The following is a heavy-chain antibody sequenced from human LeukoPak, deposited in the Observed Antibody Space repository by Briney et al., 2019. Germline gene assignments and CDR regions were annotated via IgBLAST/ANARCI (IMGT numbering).Heavy chain of an antibody. CDR2: IYYSGST. V-gene: IGHV4-39*01. CDR3: ATLGSFSYYYYGMDV. D-gene: IGHD1-26*01. CDR1: GGSISSSSYY. Sequence: SETLSLTCTVSGGSISSSSYYWGWIRQPPGKGLEWIGSIYYSGSTYYNPSLKSRVTISVDTSKNQFSLKLSSVTAADTAVYYCATLGSFSYYYYGMDVWGQGTTVTVSS. J-gene: IGHJ6*02.